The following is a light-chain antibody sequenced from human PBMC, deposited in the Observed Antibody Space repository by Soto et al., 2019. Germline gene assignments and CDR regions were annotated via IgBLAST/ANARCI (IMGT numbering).Light chain of an antibody. V-gene: IGKV1-33*01. Sequence: DIQMTQSPSSLSVSVGDRVTITCQASQDITNHLSWYQQKPGKAPKLLIYYASNLETGVPSGFSGTGSGTDFTFTISNLQPEDVATYFCQQHHSLPLTFGGGTKVEIK. J-gene: IGKJ4*01. CDR1: QDITNH. CDR2: YAS. CDR3: QQHHSLPLT.